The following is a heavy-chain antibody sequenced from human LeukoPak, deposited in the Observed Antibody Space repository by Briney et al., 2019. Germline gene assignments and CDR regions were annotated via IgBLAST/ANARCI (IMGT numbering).Heavy chain of an antibody. J-gene: IGHJ4*02. V-gene: IGHV1-18*01. CDR2: ISAYNGNT. Sequence: ASVKVSCKASGYTFTSYGISWVRQAPGQGLEWMGWISAYNGNTNYAQKLQGRVTMTTDTSTSTAYMELRSLRSDDTAVYYCARVDRKGYYYDSSGYLFDYWGQGTLVTVSS. D-gene: IGHD3-22*01. CDR1: GYTFTSYG. CDR3: ARVDRKGYYYDSSGYLFDY.